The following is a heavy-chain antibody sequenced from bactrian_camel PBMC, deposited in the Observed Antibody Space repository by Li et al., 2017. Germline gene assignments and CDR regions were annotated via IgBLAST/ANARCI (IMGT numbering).Heavy chain of an antibody. Sequence: VQLVESGGGLVQPGGSLLLSCAASGFVGSEYTMTWVRQTPGKGLEWVTSINPDGRTSTYSDSVKGRFTISRDNAKNTVYLQMNSLKSEDTALYYCATSFGGVIWCDFSYWGQGTQVTVS. V-gene: IGHV3S40*01. CDR3: ATSFGGVIWCDFSY. CDR1: GFVGSEYT. J-gene: IGHJ6*01. D-gene: IGHD3*01. CDR2: INPDGRTS.